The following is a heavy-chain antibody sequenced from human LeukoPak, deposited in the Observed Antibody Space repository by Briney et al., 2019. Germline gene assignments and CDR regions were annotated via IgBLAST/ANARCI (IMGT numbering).Heavy chain of an antibody. J-gene: IGHJ4*02. CDR3: ARVGDCSGGSCYTLPPTSFDY. D-gene: IGHD2-15*01. Sequence: GASVKVSCKASGYTFTGYYMHWVGQAPGKGGEGMGWINPKSGGTNYAQKFQGRVTMTRDTSISTAYMELSRLRSDDTAVYYCARVGDCSGGSCYTLPPTSFDYWGQGTLVTVSS. V-gene: IGHV1-2*02. CDR1: GYTFTGYY. CDR2: INPKSGGT.